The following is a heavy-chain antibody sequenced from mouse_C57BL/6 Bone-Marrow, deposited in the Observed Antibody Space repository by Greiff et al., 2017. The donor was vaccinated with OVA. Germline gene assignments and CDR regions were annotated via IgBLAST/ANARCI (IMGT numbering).Heavy chain of an antibody. CDR3: AGGGTAGAYY. CDR1: GFTFSSYA. D-gene: IGHD2-14*01. V-gene: IGHV5-4*01. Sequence: EVQGVESGGGLVKPGGSLKLSCAASGFTFSSYAMSWVRQTPEKRLEWVATISDGSSYTYYPDNVKGRFTISRDNAKNNLHLQMRNLKSEDTAMYTWAGGGTAGAYYWGQGATLTVSS. J-gene: IGHJ2*01. CDR2: ISDGSSYT.